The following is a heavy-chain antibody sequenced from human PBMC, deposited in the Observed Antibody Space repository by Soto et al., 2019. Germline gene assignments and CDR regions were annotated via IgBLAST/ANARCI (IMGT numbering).Heavy chain of an antibody. D-gene: IGHD1-1*01. V-gene: IGHV3-23*01. J-gene: IGHJ6*03. CDR3: AKVLGYNWKDYYYYMDV. Sequence: GGSLRLSCAASGFTFSSYAMNWVRQAPGKGLEWVSAISGSGDDTYYADSVKGRFTISRDISKSTLYLQMSSLRAEDTAVYYCAKVLGYNWKDYYYYMDVWGKGTTVTVSS. CDR2: ISGSGDDT. CDR1: GFTFSSYA.